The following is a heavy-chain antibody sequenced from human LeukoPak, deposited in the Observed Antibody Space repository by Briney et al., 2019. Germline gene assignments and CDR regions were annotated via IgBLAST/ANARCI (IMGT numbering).Heavy chain of an antibody. V-gene: IGHV1-69*04. J-gene: IGHJ3*02. CDR3: ARDGLRFVEWLLTADDAFDI. CDR1: GGTFSSYA. D-gene: IGHD3-3*01. Sequence: ASVKVSCKASGGTFSSYAISWVRQAPGQGLEWMGRIIPILGIANYAQKFQGRVTITADKSTSTAYMELSSLRSEDTAVYYCARDGLRFVEWLLTADDAFDIWGQGTMVTVSS. CDR2: IIPILGIA.